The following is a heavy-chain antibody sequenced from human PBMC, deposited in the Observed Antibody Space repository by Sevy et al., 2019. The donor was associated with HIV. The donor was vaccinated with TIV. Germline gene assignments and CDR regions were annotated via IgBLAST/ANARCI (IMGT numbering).Heavy chain of an antibody. CDR2: IISESDGGTT. Sequence: GGSLRLSCAASGLTLSYAWMNWVRQAPGKGLEWVGHIISESDGGTTYFATPVKGRFIISRDDSKNTLYLQMNSLKTGDTALYYCTARNFDFWGRGTLVTVSS. CDR3: TARNFDF. CDR1: GLTLSYAW. V-gene: IGHV3-15*07. J-gene: IGHJ4*01.